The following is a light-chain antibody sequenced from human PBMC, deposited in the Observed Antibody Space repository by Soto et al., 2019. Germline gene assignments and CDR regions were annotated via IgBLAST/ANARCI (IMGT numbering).Light chain of an antibody. CDR1: SSDVGAYKY. J-gene: IGLJ1*01. V-gene: IGLV2-14*01. CDR3: SSHTSSNTVYV. CDR2: EVS. Sequence: QSALTQPASVSGSPGQSITISCTGTSSDVGAYKYVSWYQQHPGRAPKLMIYEVSNRPSGVSARFSGSKSGNTASLTISGLQAEDEADYYCSSHTSSNTVYVFGTGTKVTVL.